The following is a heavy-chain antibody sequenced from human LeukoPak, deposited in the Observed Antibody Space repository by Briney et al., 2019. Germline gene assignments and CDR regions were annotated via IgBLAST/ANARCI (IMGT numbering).Heavy chain of an antibody. CDR1: GFTLSDYY. J-gene: IGHJ4*02. D-gene: IGHD5-24*01. V-gene: IGHV3-11*06. CDR3: ARFARRDGYSDY. Sequence: GESLTLSCAASGFTLSDYYMSWIRQAPGKGLEWLSYISSSSSYTNYADSGTSRFTISRDNAKNSLYLEMNSMRGEDTAVYYCARFARRDGYSDYWGQGTLVTVSS. CDR2: ISSSSSYT.